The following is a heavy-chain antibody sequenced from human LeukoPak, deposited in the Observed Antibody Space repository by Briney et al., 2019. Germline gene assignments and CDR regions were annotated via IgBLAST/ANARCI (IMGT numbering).Heavy chain of an antibody. Sequence: SSETLSLTCTVSGGSTSSYYWNWIRQPAGKGLEWIGRIYTSGSTNYNPSLKSRVTMSVDTSKNQFSLKLSSVTAADTAVYYCARSYSSSWTSFDHWGQGSLVTVSS. CDR3: ARSYSSSWTSFDH. V-gene: IGHV4-4*07. CDR2: IYTSGST. CDR1: GGSTSSYY. J-gene: IGHJ4*02. D-gene: IGHD6-13*01.